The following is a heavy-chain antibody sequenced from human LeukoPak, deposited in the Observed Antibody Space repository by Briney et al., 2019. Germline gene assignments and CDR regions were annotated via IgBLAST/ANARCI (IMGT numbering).Heavy chain of an antibody. Sequence: GGSLRLSCAASGFTFSSYAMSWVRQAPGKGLEWVSAISGSGGSTYYADSVKGRFTISRDNSKNTLYQQMNSLRAEDTVVYYCAKALYYYGSGSYSTIDYWGQGTLVTVSS. CDR1: GFTFSSYA. CDR2: ISGSGGST. J-gene: IGHJ4*02. D-gene: IGHD3-10*01. CDR3: AKALYYYGSGSYSTIDY. V-gene: IGHV3-23*01.